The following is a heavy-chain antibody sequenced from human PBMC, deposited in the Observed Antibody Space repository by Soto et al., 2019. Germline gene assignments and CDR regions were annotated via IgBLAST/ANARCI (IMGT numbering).Heavy chain of an antibody. CDR2: MNPNSVNT. J-gene: IGHJ6*03. CDR3: VVAAAVTYYYYMDV. CDR1: GYTFTSYD. V-gene: IGHV1-8*01. Sequence: ASVKVSCKASGYTFTSYDINWVRQATGQGLEWMGWMNPNSVNTGYAQKFQGRVTMTRNTSISTAYMELSSLRSEDTAVYYCVVAAAVTYYYYMDVWGQGTTVTVSS. D-gene: IGHD6-13*01.